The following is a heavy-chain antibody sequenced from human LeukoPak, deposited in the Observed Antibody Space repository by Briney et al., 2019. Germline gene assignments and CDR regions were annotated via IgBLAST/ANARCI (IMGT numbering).Heavy chain of an antibody. J-gene: IGHJ4*02. V-gene: IGHV3-64*01. Sequence: PGGSLRLSCAVPEFTFSSYAMHWVRQAPGKGLEYVSAISSNGGSTYYANSVKGRFTISRDNSKNTLYLQMGSLRAEDMAVYYCTRGPRLGVVVPAAIYYWGQGTLVTVSS. CDR1: EFTFSSYA. CDR3: TRGPRLGVVVPAAIYY. D-gene: IGHD2-2*01. CDR2: ISSNGGST.